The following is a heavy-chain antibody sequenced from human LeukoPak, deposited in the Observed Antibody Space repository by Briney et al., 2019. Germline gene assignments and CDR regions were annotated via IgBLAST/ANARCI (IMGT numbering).Heavy chain of an antibody. CDR1: GGSFSGYY. V-gene: IGHV4-34*01. CDR2: INHSGST. J-gene: IGHJ5*02. CDR3: ARDYDYGDNRFDP. D-gene: IGHD4-17*01. Sequence: SETLSLTCAVYGGSFSGYYWSWIRQPPGKWLEWIGEINHSGSTNYNPSLKSRVTISVDTSKNQFSLKLSSVTAADTAVYYCARDYDYGDNRFDPWGQGTLVTVSS.